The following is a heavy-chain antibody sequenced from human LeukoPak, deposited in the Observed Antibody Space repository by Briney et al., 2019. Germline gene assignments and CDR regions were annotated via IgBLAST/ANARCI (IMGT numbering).Heavy chain of an antibody. Sequence: PSETLSLTCTVSGGSLSSYYWSWIRQPAGKGLEWIGRIYTTGSTNYNPSLKSRVTMSVDASKNQFSLRLRSVTAADTAVYYCARHRVGGSGWLYYFDYWGQGTLVTVSS. CDR3: ARHRVGGSGWLYYFDY. CDR1: GGSLSSYY. V-gene: IGHV4-4*07. J-gene: IGHJ4*02. D-gene: IGHD6-19*01. CDR2: IYTTGST.